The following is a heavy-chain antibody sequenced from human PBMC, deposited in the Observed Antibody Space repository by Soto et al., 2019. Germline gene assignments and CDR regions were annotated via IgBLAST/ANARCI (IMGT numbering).Heavy chain of an antibody. Sequence: SEALSLTCKVSGDSVSSCRDFWIWIRQHPWMALEWIGYISYSGTTYYTPSLRSRVSISIDTSQNQFSLRLDSVTAADTAVYYCARGRPMLGAKTFFDYWGQGTRVTVSS. CDR3: ARGRPMLGAKTFFDY. V-gene: IGHV4-31*03. CDR2: ISYSGTT. J-gene: IGHJ4*02. D-gene: IGHD1-26*01. CDR1: GDSVSSCRDF.